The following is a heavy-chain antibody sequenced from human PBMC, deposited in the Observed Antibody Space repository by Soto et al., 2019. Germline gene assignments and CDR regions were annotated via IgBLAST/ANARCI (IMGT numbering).Heavy chain of an antibody. J-gene: IGHJ5*02. CDR2: IYYSGST. Sequence: SETLSLTCTVSGGSISSYYWSWIRQPPGKGLEWIGYIYYSGSTNYNPSLKSRVTISVDTSKNQFSLKLSSVTAADTAVYYCARDLNGIAAAGNWFDPWGQGTLVTVSS. D-gene: IGHD6-13*01. V-gene: IGHV4-59*01. CDR3: ARDLNGIAAAGNWFDP. CDR1: GGSISSYY.